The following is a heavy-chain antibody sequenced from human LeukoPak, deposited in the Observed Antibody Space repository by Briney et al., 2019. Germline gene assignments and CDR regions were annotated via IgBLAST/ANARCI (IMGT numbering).Heavy chain of an antibody. Sequence: PSDTLSLTCAASGYYMNTDYYWGWIRQPPGKGLEWIGRIYYIGSGIYNPSLKSRITISVDTSKNQFSLRLNSVTAADTAVYYCAGHRGRRRLQMGWFDPWGQGTLVTVSS. CDR3: AGHRGRRRLQMGWFDP. D-gene: IGHD5-24*01. CDR1: GYYMNTDYY. V-gene: IGHV4-38-2*01. J-gene: IGHJ5*02. CDR2: IYYIGSG.